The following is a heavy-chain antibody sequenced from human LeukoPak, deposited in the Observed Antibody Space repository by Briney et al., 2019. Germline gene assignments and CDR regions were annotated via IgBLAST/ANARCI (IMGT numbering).Heavy chain of an antibody. CDR3: ARAGMGSGWAYYFDY. V-gene: IGHV4-30-4*01. Sequence: KPSETLSLTCTVSGGSISSGDYYWSWIRQPPGKGLEWIGYIYYSGSTYYNPSLKSRVTISVDTSKNQFSLKLSSVTAADTAVYYCARAGMGSGWAYYFDYWGREPWSPSPQ. CDR1: GGSISSGDYY. D-gene: IGHD6-19*01. J-gene: IGHJ4*02. CDR2: IYYSGST.